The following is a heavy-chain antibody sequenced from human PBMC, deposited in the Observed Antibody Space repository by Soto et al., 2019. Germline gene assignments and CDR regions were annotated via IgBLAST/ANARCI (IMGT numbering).Heavy chain of an antibody. J-gene: IGHJ4*02. CDR3: ARSMTTVTTNDY. V-gene: IGHV4-30-2*01. CDR1: GGSISSGGYS. D-gene: IGHD4-17*01. CDR2: IYHSGST. Sequence: QLRLQESGSGLVKPSQTLSLTCAVSGGSISSGGYSWSWIRQPPGKGLEWIGYIYHSGSTYYNPSLKSRVTISVARSKNQFSLKLSSVTAADTAVYYCARSMTTVTTNDYWGQGSLVTVSS.